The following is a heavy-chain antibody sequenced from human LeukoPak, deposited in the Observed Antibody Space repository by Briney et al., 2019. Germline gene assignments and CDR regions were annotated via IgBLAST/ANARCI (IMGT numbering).Heavy chain of an antibody. CDR1: GYTFTSYA. J-gene: IGHJ5*02. V-gene: IGHV1-3*01. D-gene: IGHD4-17*01. Sequence: GASVKVSCKASGYTFTSYAMHWGRQAPGQRLEWMGWINAGNGNTKYSQKFQGRVTITRDTSASTAYMELSSLRSEDTAVYYCARAPTRPYYGALEGFDPWAQEPLVPVPS. CDR3: ARAPTRPYYGALEGFDP. CDR2: INAGNGNT.